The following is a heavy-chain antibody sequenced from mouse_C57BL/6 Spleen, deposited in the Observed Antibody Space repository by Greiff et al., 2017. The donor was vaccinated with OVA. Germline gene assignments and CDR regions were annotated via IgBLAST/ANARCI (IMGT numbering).Heavy chain of an antibody. CDR1: GYAFSSSW. J-gene: IGHJ3*01. Sequence: VQLQQSGPELVKPGASVKISCKASGYAFSSSWMNWVKQRPGKGLEWIGRIYPGDGDTNYNGKFKGKATLTADKSSSTAYMQLSSLTSEDSAVYFCAREGAYYSNWFAYWGQGTLVTVSA. CDR2: IYPGDGDT. CDR3: AREGAYYSNWFAY. V-gene: IGHV1-82*01. D-gene: IGHD2-5*01.